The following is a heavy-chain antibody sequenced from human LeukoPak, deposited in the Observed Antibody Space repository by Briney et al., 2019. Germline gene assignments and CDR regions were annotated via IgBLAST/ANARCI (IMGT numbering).Heavy chain of an antibody. V-gene: IGHV1-2*02. CDR3: ARQARPGYYFDY. D-gene: IGHD6-6*01. Sequence: ASVKVSCKASGYTFTGYYMHWVRQAPGQGLEWMGWINPNSGGTNYAQKFQGRVTMPRDTSISTAYMELSRLRSDDTAVYYCARQARPGYYFDYWGQGTLVTVSS. CDR1: GYTFTGYY. CDR2: INPNSGGT. J-gene: IGHJ4*02.